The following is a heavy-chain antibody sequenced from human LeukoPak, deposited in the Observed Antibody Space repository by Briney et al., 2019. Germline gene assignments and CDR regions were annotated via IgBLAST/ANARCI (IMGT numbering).Heavy chain of an antibody. D-gene: IGHD5-24*01. V-gene: IGHV4-39*01. CDR2: IYFTGST. J-gene: IGHJ4*02. Sequence: SETLSLTCSVSGGSISSSGYYWGWIRQPPGKGLEWIGSIYFTGSTYYNPSLKSRVTISVATSKNQFSLKLSSVTAADTAVYYCARGARAGYNLEPFDYWGQGTLVTVSS. CDR1: GGSISSSGYY. CDR3: ARGARAGYNLEPFDY.